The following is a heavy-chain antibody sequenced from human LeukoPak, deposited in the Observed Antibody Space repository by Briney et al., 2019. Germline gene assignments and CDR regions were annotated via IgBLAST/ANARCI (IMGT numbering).Heavy chain of an antibody. J-gene: IGHJ5*02. CDR2: IYSGGST. V-gene: IGHV3-66*01. CDR3: ARFHQAQFDP. D-gene: IGHD2/OR15-2a*01. CDR1: GFTVSSNY. Sequence: GGSLRLSCAASGFTVSSNYMSWVRQAPGKGLEWVSVIYSGGSTYYADSVKGRFTICRDNSKNTLYLQMNSLRAADPAVYYCARFHQAQFDPWGHGTLVTASS.